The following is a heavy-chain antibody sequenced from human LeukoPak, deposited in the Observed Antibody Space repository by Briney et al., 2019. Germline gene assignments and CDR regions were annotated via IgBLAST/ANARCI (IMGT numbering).Heavy chain of an antibody. CDR1: GXTFSSYV. CDR2: ISYDGGNK. J-gene: IGHJ3*02. Sequence: PGGSLRLSCAASGXTFSSYVMHWVRQAPGKGLEWVAVISYDGGNKYYADSVKGRFTISRDNSKNTLYLQMNSLRTEDAAVYYCARSRVVVDAFDIWGQGTMVTVSS. CDR3: ARSRVVVDAFDI. D-gene: IGHD2-2*01. V-gene: IGHV3-30-3*01.